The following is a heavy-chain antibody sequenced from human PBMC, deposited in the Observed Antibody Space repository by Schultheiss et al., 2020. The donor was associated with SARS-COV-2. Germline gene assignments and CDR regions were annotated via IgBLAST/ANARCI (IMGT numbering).Heavy chain of an antibody. V-gene: IGHV3-33*01. Sequence: GGSLRLSCAASGFIFSSYGMHWVRQAPGKGLEWVAVIWYDGSNKYFADSVKGRFTISRDNAKNSLYLQMNSLRAEDTAVYYCARDQGLPHYGMDVWGQGTTVTVSS. CDR3: ARDQGLPHYGMDV. CDR1: GFIFSSYG. CDR2: IWYDGSNK. J-gene: IGHJ6*02.